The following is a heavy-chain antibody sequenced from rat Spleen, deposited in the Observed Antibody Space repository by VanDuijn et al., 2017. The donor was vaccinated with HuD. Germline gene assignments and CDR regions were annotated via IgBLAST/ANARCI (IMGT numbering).Heavy chain of an antibody. D-gene: IGHD1-3*01. CDR2: IIYDGSRT. CDR1: GFTFSDYA. CDR3: ARVNYGSYYFDY. J-gene: IGHJ2*01. V-gene: IGHV5-17*01. Sequence: EVQLVESGGGLVQPGRSLKLSCAASGFTFSDYAMAWVRQAPKKGLEWVATIIYDGSRTYYRDSVKGRFTISRDNAKSNLYLQMDSRRSEDTATYYCARVNYGSYYFDYWGQGVMVTVSS.